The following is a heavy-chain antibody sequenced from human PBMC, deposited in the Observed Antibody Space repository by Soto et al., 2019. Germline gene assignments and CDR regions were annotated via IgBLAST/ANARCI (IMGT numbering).Heavy chain of an antibody. Sequence: GGSLRLSCAASGFTVSSNYMSWVRRAPGKGLEWVSVIYSGGSTYYADSVKGRFTISRDNSKNTLYLQMNSLRAEDTAVYYCARDRVLRGVIITYFFDYWGPGTMVTVSS. CDR3: ARDRVLRGVIITYFFDY. CDR1: GFTVSSNY. V-gene: IGHV3-53*01. J-gene: IGHJ4*02. CDR2: IYSGGST. D-gene: IGHD3-10*01.